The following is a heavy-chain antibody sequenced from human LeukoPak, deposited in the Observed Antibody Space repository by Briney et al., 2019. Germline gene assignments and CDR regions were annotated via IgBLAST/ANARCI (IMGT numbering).Heavy chain of an antibody. CDR3: ATAVAGLDY. V-gene: IGHV3-23*01. CDR2: ISGSGGST. CDR1: GFTFSSFA. D-gene: IGHD6-19*01. J-gene: IGHJ4*02. Sequence: GGSLRLSCAASGFTFSSFAMGWVRQAPGKGLEWVSAISGSGGSTYYADSVKGRFTISRDNSKNTLYLQMNSLRAEDTAVYYCATAVAGLDYWGQGTLVTVSS.